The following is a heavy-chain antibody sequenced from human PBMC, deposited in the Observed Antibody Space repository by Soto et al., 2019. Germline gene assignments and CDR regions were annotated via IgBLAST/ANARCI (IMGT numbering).Heavy chain of an antibody. CDR2: IFYSGST. V-gene: IGHV4-39*01. CDR1: GDSISSSNYF. D-gene: IGHD3-16*01. J-gene: IGHJ6*02. Sequence: SETLSLTCTVSGDSISSSNYFWGWIRQPPGKGLEWIGTIFYSGSTYYNPSLKSRVTISVDTSKNQFSLKLSSVTAADTAVYYCARHNGPLYVGYYYDMDVWGQGTTVTVSS. CDR3: ARHNGPLYVGYYYDMDV.